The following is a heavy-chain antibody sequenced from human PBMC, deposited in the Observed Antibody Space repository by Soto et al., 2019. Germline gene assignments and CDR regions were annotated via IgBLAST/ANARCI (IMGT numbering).Heavy chain of an antibody. CDR1: GFTFSGSA. D-gene: IGHD6-19*01. CDR2: IRSKANSYAT. J-gene: IGHJ5*02. Sequence: PGGSLRLSCAASGFTFSGSAMHWVRQASGKGLEWVGRIRSKANSYATAYAASVKGRFTISRDNSNNTLYLQLNSLRAEDTAVYYCVRGSGEQWLLPDRWGQGTLVTVSS. CDR3: VRGSGEQWLLPDR. V-gene: IGHV3-73*01.